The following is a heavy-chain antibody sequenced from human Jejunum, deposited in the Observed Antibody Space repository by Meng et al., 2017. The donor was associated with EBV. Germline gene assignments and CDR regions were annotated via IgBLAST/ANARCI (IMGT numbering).Heavy chain of an antibody. CDR3: ANPPSMWNSGSDY. Sequence: PPGXALXXXDAXXGVTXXXDSISGVHQAPGKGLHWVSAISXSGGSAYYADSVKGRFTISRDNSKNTLYLQMNSLRAEDTAVYYCANPPSMWNSGSDYWGQGTLXTVSS. CDR2: ISXSGGSA. D-gene: IGHD3-22*01. CDR1: GVTXXXDS. V-gene: IGHV3-23*01. J-gene: IGHJ4*02.